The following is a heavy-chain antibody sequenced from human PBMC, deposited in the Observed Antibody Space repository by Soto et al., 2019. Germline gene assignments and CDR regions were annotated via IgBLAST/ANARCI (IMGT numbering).Heavy chain of an antibody. CDR3: ARESKGIAAAGIGGIFDY. J-gene: IGHJ4*02. CDR2: INPNSGGT. V-gene: IGHV1-2*04. D-gene: IGHD6-13*01. CDR1: GYTFTGYY. Sequence: QVQLVQSGAEVKKPGASVKVSCKASGYTFTGYYMHWVQQAPGQGLEWMGWINPNSGGTNYAQKFQGWVTMTRDTSISTAYMELSRLRSDDTAVYYCARESKGIAAAGIGGIFDYWGQGTLVTVSS.